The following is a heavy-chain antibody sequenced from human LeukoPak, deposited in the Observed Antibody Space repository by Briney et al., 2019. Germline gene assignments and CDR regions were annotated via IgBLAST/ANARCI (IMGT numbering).Heavy chain of an antibody. D-gene: IGHD4-17*01. Sequence: PGRSLRLSCAASGFTFINYGMHWVRQAPGKGLEWVAVISYDGTNKYYADSVKGRFTISRDNSKNTLYLQMNSLKTDDTAVYYCANYGDYQYFDYWGQGTPLTVSS. CDR3: ANYGDYQYFDY. CDR2: ISYDGTNK. V-gene: IGHV3-30*18. J-gene: IGHJ4*02. CDR1: GFTFINYG.